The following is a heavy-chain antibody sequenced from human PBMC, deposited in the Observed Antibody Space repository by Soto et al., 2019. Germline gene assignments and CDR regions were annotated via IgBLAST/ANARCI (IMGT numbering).Heavy chain of an antibody. CDR2: ISGDNGKT. J-gene: IGHJ4*02. V-gene: IGHV1-18*04. Sequence: QVQLVQSGGEVKKPGASVKVSCKASGYTFINHGISWVRQAPGQGLEWMGWISGDNGKTNYAQKFQGRVTMTTDTSTSTAFMELRSLRSDDTAVYYFARDSYPLAYFFDYCGQGTLVSVSS. CDR1: GYTFINHG. CDR3: ARDSYPLAYFFDY.